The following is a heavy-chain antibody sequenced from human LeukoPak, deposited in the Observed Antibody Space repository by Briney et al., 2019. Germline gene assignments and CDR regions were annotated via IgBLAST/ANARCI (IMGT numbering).Heavy chain of an antibody. V-gene: IGHV3-9*01. J-gene: IGHJ5*02. CDR1: GFTFDDYA. D-gene: IGHD2-2*01. CDR3: AKGRDKYQLLSKNWFDP. CDR2: ISWNSGSI. Sequence: PGGSLRLSCAASGFTFDDYAMHWVRQAPGKGLGWVSGISWNSGSIGYADSVKGRFTISRDNAKNSLYLQMNSLRAEDTALYYCAKGRDKYQLLSKNWFDPWGQGTLVTVSS.